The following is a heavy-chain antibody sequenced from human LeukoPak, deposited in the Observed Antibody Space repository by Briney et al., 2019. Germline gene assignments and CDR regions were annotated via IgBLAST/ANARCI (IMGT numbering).Heavy chain of an antibody. J-gene: IGHJ4*02. CDR3: AIHSSSWDYYFDY. CDR2: IIPIFGTA. V-gene: IGHV1-69*05. D-gene: IGHD6-13*01. Sequence: SVKVPCKASGGTFSSYAISWVRQAPGQGLEWMGRIIPIFGTANYAQKFQGRVTITTDESTSTAYMELSSLRSEDTAVYYCAIHSSSWDYYFDYWGQGTLVTVSS. CDR1: GGTFSSYA.